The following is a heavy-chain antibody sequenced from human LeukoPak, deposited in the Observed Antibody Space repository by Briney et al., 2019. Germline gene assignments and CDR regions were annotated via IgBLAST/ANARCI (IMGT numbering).Heavy chain of an antibody. CDR2: IKQDGSEK. D-gene: IGHD4-17*01. J-gene: IGHJ4*02. CDR3: SKKGQNEDYGKPD. CDR1: GFTFSSYW. V-gene: IGHV3-7*01. Sequence: PGGSLRLSCAASGFTFSSYWMNWVRQAPGKGLEWVANIKQDGSEKYYVDSVQGRFTISRDNAKSSLYLQMNSLRGEDTAVYYCSKKGQNEDYGKPDWGQGTLVTVSS.